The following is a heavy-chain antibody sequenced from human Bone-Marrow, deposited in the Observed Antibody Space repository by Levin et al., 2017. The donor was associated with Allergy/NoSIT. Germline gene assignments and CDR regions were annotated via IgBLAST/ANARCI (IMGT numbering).Heavy chain of an antibody. CDR3: ARELIQLWPLLYYGMDV. V-gene: IGHV3-30*04. J-gene: IGHJ6*02. CDR2: ISYDGSNK. Sequence: GESLKISCAASGFTFSSYAMHWVRQAPGKGLEWVAVISYDGSNKYYADSVKGRFTISRDNSKNTLYLQMNSLRAEDTAVYYCARELIQLWPLLYYGMDVWGQGTTVTVSS. CDR1: GFTFSSYA. D-gene: IGHD5-18*01.